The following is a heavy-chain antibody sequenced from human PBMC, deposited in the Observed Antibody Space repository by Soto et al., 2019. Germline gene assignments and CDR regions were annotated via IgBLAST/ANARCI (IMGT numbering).Heavy chain of an antibody. J-gene: IGHJ4*02. CDR1: GGSFSGYY. D-gene: IGHD6-19*01. CDR3: ARWRGQWLVRGGYYFDY. CDR2: INHSGST. V-gene: IGHV4-34*01. Sequence: SEPLSLTCAVYGGSFSGYYWSWIRQPPGKGLEWIGEINHSGSTNYNPSLKSRVTISVDTSKNQFSLKLSSVTAADTAVYYCARWRGQWLVRGGYYFDYWGQGTLVTVSS.